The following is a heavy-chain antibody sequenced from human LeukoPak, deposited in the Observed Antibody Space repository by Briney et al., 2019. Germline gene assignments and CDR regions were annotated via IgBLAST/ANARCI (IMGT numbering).Heavy chain of an antibody. CDR1: GFTFSSYA. CDR3: AKDGVYYYDSSGFFDY. CDR2: ISGSGGST. V-gene: IGHV3-23*01. D-gene: IGHD3-22*01. Sequence: PGGSLRLSCAASGFTFSSYAMSWVRQAPGKGLEWVSAISGSGGSTYYADSVKGRFTISRDNSKNTLYLQMNSPRAEDTAVYYCAKDGVYYYDSSGFFDYWGQGTLVTVSS. J-gene: IGHJ4*02.